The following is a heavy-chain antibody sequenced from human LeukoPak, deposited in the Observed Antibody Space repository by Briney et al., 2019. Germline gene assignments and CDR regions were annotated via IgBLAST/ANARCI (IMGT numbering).Heavy chain of an antibody. D-gene: IGHD4-17*01. CDR2: IYYSGST. CDR1: GGSISSSNYY. J-gene: IGHJ4*02. CDR3: ARRNGDIRLEAFDY. Sequence: PPETLSLTCNVSGGSISSSNYYWGWIRQPPGKGLEWIVSIYYSGSTYYNPSLKSRVTISVDTSKNQFSLKLSSVTAADTAVYYCARRNGDIRLEAFDYWGQGTLVTVSS. V-gene: IGHV4-39*01.